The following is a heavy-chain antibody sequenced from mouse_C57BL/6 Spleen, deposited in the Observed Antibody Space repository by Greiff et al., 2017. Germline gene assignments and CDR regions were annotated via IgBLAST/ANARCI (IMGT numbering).Heavy chain of an antibody. CDR3: ARKSSYVGAMDY. CDR2: ISSGSSTI. Sequence: EVKVEESGGGLVKPGGSLKLSCAASGFTFSDYGMHWVRQAPEKGLEWVAYISSGSSTIYYADTVKGRFTISRDNAKNTLFLQMTSLRSEDTAMYYCARKSSYVGAMDYWGQGTSVTVSS. V-gene: IGHV5-17*01. CDR1: GFTFSDYG. J-gene: IGHJ4*01. D-gene: IGHD1-1*01.